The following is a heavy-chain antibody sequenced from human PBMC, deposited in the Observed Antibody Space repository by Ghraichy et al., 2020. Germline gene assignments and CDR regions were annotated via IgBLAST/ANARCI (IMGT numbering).Heavy chain of an antibody. J-gene: IGHJ3*02. CDR2: INHSGST. V-gene: IGHV4-38-2*01. D-gene: IGHD6-19*01. CDR1: GYSISSDYY. CDR3: ASYSSGWFHAFDI. Sequence: ESLNIPCAVSGYSISSDYYWGWIRQPPGKGLEWIGSINHSGSTYYNPSLKSRVTISVDTSNNQFSLKVSSVTAADTAVYYCASYSSGWFHAFDIWGQGTMVTVSS.